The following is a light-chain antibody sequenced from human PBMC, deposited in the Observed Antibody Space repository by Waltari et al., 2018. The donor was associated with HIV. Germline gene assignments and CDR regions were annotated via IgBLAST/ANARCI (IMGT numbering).Light chain of an antibody. Sequence: QSVLTQPPSVSGAPGQWVTISCTGSSSNRGAGYDVHWYQQLPGTAPKPLIYGNNNRPSGVPDRVSGSRSGTSASLAITGLQAEDEADYYCQSYDSSLSAIIFGGGTKLTVL. V-gene: IGLV1-40*01. CDR3: QSYDSSLSAII. CDR1: SSNRGAGYD. J-gene: IGLJ2*01. CDR2: GNN.